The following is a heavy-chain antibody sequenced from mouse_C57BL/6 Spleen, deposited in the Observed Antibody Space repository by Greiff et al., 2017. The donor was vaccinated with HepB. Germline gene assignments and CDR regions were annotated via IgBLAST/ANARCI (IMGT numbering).Heavy chain of an antibody. Sequence: EVKVVESGGGLVKPGGSLKLSCAASGFTFSDYGMHWVRQAPEKGLEWVAYISSGSSTIYYADTVKGRFTISRDNAKNTLFLQMTSLRSEDTARYYCARKGAYYYGSSYEDYAMDYWGQGTSVTVSS. J-gene: IGHJ4*01. V-gene: IGHV5-17*01. CDR1: GFTFSDYG. CDR3: ARKGAYYYGSSYEDYAMDY. D-gene: IGHD1-1*01. CDR2: ISSGSSTI.